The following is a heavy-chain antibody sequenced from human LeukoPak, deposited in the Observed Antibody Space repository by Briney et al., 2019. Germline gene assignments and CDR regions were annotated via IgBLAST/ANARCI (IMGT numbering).Heavy chain of an antibody. D-gene: IGHD6-13*01. CDR3: AILYSSSWYVGY. Sequence: GGSLRLSCAASGFTFSSYAMSWVRQAPGKGLEWVSGISGSGGSTYYADSVKGRFTITRDNSKNTLYLQMNSLRAEDTAVYYCAILYSSSWYVGYWGQGALVTVSS. J-gene: IGHJ4*02. CDR2: ISGSGGST. V-gene: IGHV3-23*01. CDR1: GFTFSSYA.